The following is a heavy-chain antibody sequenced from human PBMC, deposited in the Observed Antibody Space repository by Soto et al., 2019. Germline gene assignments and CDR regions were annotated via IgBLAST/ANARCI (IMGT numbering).Heavy chain of an antibody. D-gene: IGHD3-3*01. J-gene: IGHJ4*02. V-gene: IGHV3-7*04. CDR1: GFAFSSSW. CDR2: IKQDGSQT. Sequence: EVQLVESGGGLVQPGGSLRLSCAASGFAFSSSWMSWVRQAPGKGLEWVANIKQDGSQTYYVDSVKGRFTISRDNAKESLFLQMTSLRAEDTAVNYGARAAIFGVGTIPHFYFDFWGQGTLVTVSS. CDR3: ARAAIFGVGTIPHFYFDF.